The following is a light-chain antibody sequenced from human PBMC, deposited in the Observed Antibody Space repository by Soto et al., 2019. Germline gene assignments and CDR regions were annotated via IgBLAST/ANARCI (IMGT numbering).Light chain of an antibody. CDR1: QSISSY. J-gene: IGKJ4*01. V-gene: IGKV1-39*01. CDR3: QQSYSTHR. Sequence: DIQITQSPSSLSASVGDRVTITCRASQSISSYLNWYQQKPGKAPKLLIYAASSLQSGVPSRFSGSGSGTDFTLTISSLQPEDFETYYCQQSYSTHRFGGGTKVDIK. CDR2: AAS.